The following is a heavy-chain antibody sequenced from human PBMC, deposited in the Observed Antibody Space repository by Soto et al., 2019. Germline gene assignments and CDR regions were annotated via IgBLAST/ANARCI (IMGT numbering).Heavy chain of an antibody. J-gene: IGHJ4*02. CDR3: ARNADYSMYYFDS. D-gene: IGHD2-21*01. Sequence: SENLSLTCTVSGVSISTYYLTWFRQPPGKGLEWIGYIYYHGSTNYNPSLKSRVTILIDTSKNQFSLKLSSVTAADTAVYYCARNADYSMYYFDSWGQGALVTVSS. V-gene: IGHV4-59*01. CDR1: GVSISTYY. CDR2: IYYHGST.